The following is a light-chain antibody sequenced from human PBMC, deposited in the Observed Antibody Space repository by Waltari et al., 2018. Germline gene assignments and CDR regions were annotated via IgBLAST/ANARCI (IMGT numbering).Light chain of an antibody. Sequence: DIVMTQSPESLAVSLGERATINCRASQRILYSSNNKNYLAWYQHKPGQPPKLLVYWASTRESGVPDRFSGRGSGTDFTLTISGLQVEDVAVYYCQQHYSSPWTFGQGTKVEI. CDR1: QRILYSSNNKNY. CDR3: QQHYSSPWT. CDR2: WAS. J-gene: IGKJ1*01. V-gene: IGKV4-1*01.